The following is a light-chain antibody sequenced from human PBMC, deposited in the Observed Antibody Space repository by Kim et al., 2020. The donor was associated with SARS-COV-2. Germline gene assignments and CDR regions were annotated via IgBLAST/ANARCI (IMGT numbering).Light chain of an antibody. CDR3: QQYGRSIA. J-gene: IGKJ5*01. V-gene: IGKV3-20*01. Sequence: EIVLTQSPGTLSLSPGERAALSCRASQSVASYYLAWYQQKPGQAPRLLIYAASSRATGIPDRFSGSGSGTDFTLTISRLEPEEFAVYYCQQYGRSIAFGQGTRLEIK. CDR1: QSVASYY. CDR2: AAS.